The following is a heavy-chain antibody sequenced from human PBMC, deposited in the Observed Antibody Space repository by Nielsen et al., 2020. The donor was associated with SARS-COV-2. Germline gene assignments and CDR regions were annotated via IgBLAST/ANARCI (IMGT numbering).Heavy chain of an antibody. D-gene: IGHD6-6*01. CDR2: LYYSGAT. CDR1: GGSISRYY. Sequence: SEPLSPTCTVPGGSISRYYWSWIRQLPGKGPERLPHLYYSGATNYNPSLKSRVTISADTSKNQFSLKLRSVTAAYTAVYYCAREYSSSPGAFDIWGQGTMVTVSS. V-gene: IGHV4-59*01. J-gene: IGHJ3*02. CDR3: AREYSSSPGAFDI.